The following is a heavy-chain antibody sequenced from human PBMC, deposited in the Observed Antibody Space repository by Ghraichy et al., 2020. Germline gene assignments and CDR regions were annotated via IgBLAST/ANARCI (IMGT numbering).Heavy chain of an antibody. CDR3: VTDHRLPGTWFYYYDMDV. CDR2: FDPEDAEI. Sequence: ASVKVSCKVSGNRLTELPIYWVRQAPGRGLEWMGGFDPEDAEIIYAQKFQGRVTMTEDTVTDTAYMELSSLRSEDTAIYYCVTDHRLPGTWFYYYDMDVWSQGTTVTVS. CDR1: GNRLTELP. V-gene: IGHV1-24*01. D-gene: IGHD2-2*01. J-gene: IGHJ6*02.